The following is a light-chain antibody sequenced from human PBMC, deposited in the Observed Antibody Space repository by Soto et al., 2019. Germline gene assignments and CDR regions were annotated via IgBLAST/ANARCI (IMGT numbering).Light chain of an antibody. V-gene: IGKV3-15*01. CDR2: GAS. J-gene: IGKJ4*01. CDR3: QQYKKWPPLT. CDR1: QSVSSN. Sequence: EIVMTQSPATLSVSPGERATLSCRASQSVSSNLACYQQKPGQAPRLLIYGASTRATGIPARFSGSGSGTEFTLTISSLQSEDFAVYYCQQYKKWPPLTFGGGTKVEIK.